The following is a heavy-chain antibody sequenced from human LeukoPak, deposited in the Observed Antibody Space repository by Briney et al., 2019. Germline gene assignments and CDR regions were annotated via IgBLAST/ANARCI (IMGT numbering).Heavy chain of an antibody. J-gene: IGHJ3*02. V-gene: IGHV1-3*01. CDR2: INAGNGNT. CDR3: ARDLPYCGGDCYSFAFDI. Sequence: GASVEASCKAFGYTFTSYAMQWVRQAPGQRLGCLGWINAGNGNTTYSQKFQGRVTVTRDTSASTAYMELSSLRSEDTAVYYCARDLPYCGGDCYSFAFDIWGQGTMVTVSS. CDR1: GYTFTSYA. D-gene: IGHD2-21*02.